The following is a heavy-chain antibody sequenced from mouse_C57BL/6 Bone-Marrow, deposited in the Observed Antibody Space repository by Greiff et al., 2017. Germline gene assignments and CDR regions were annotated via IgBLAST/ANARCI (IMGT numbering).Heavy chain of an antibody. Sequence: QVQLQQPGAELVKPGASVKVSCKASGYTFTSYWMHWVKQRPGQGLEWIGRIHPSDSDTNYNQKFKGKATLTVDKSSSTAYMQLSSLTSEVSAVYYCAIETNWDSMDYWGQGTSVTVSS. J-gene: IGHJ4*01. V-gene: IGHV1-74*01. CDR1: GYTFTSYW. D-gene: IGHD4-1*01. CDR3: AIETNWDSMDY. CDR2: IHPSDSDT.